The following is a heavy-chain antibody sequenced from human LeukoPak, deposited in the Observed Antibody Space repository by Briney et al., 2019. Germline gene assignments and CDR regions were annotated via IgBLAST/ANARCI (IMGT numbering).Heavy chain of an antibody. D-gene: IGHD4-17*01. V-gene: IGHV5-10-1*01. CDR1: GYSFTSYW. CDR2: IDPSDSYT. CDR3: ARHESASVTTFDY. Sequence: GESLKISCKGSGYSFTSYWISWVRQMLGKGLEWMGRIDPSDSYTNYSPSFQGHVTISADKSISTAYLQWSSLKASDTAMYYCARHESASVTTFDYWGQGTLVTVSS. J-gene: IGHJ4*02.